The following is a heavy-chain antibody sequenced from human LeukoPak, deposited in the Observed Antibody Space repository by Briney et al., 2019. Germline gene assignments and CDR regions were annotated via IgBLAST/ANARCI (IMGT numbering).Heavy chain of an antibody. J-gene: IGHJ4*02. V-gene: IGHV4-4*07. D-gene: IGHD3-10*01. CDR2: IYASGST. Sequence: SETLSLTCIVSGGSISSYYWSWIRQPAGKGLEWIGRIYASGSTNYNPSLKNRVTMSVDTSKNQFSLKLSSVTAADTAVYYCARETGWFGESAFDYWGQGTLVTVSS. CDR1: GGSISSYY. CDR3: ARETGWFGESAFDY.